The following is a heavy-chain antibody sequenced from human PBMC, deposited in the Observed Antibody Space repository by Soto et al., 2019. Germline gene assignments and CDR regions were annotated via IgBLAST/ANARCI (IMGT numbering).Heavy chain of an antibody. Sequence: QVQLVESGGGVVQPGRSLRLSCAASGFTFSSYGMHWVRQAPGKGLEWVAVIWYDGSNKYYADSVKGRFTISRDNSKNTLYLQMNSLSAEDTAVYYCARGKLRSGAFDIWGQGTMVTVSS. V-gene: IGHV3-33*01. CDR2: IWYDGSNK. CDR3: ARGKLRSGAFDI. D-gene: IGHD4-17*01. J-gene: IGHJ3*02. CDR1: GFTFSSYG.